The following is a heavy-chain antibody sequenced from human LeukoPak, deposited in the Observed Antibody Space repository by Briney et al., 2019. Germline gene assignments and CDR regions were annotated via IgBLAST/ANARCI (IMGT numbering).Heavy chain of an antibody. J-gene: IGHJ3*02. CDR1: GFILSDHH. CDR2: TRNKARSYTT. D-gene: IGHD1-26*01. CDR3: TRDLSSGVYSAFDI. V-gene: IGHV3-72*01. Sequence: GGSLRLSCAASGFILSDHHMDWVRRAPGKGLEWVGRTRNKARSYTTEYAASVRGRFTISRDDSKTSVYLQMNSLKAEDTAVYYCTRDLSSGVYSAFDIWGQGTMVTVSS.